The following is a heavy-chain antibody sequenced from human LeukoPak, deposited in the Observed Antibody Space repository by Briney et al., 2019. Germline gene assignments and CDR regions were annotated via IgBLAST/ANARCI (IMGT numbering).Heavy chain of an antibody. Sequence: GGSLRLSCAASGFTFSSYTMNWVRQAPDKGLEWVAVISYDGRNIFYADSVKGRFTISRDNSKSMLYLQLNSLRGEDTAVYCCARGQNDYGDYGLDYWGQGTLVTVSS. J-gene: IGHJ4*02. CDR3: ARGQNDYGDYGLDY. D-gene: IGHD4-17*01. CDR2: ISYDGRNI. CDR1: GFTFSSYT. V-gene: IGHV3-30-3*01.